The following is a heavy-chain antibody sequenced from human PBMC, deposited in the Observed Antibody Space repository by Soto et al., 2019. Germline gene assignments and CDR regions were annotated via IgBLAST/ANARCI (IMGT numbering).Heavy chain of an antibody. CDR2: IIPSFGTA. D-gene: IGHD4-17*01. J-gene: IGHJ2*01. CDR3: ARTTGGSTVVTLHWSFDL. V-gene: IGHV1-69*06. Sequence: QVQLVQSGAEVKKPGSSVKVSCKASGGTFSSYAISWVRQAPGQGLEWMGGIIPSFGTANYAQKFQGRVTITADKATSTAYMELSSLRSEDTAVYYCARTTGGSTVVTLHWSFDLWGRGALITVSS. CDR1: GGTFSSYA.